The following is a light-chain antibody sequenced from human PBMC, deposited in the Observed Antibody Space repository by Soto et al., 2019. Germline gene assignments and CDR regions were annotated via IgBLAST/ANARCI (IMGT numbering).Light chain of an antibody. Sequence: EIVLTQSPGTLSLSPGESATLSCRASQSVSSNYLGWYQQRPGQAPRLLIYGVSSRATGIPDRFSGSGSGTDFTVTISRLEPEDFAVYYCQQYGSSRTFGQGTKVDIK. J-gene: IGKJ1*01. CDR3: QQYGSSRT. CDR1: QSVSSNY. CDR2: GVS. V-gene: IGKV3-20*01.